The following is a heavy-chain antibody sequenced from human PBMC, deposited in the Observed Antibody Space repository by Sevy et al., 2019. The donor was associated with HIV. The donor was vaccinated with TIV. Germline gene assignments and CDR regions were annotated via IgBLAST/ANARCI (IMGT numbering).Heavy chain of an antibody. J-gene: IGHJ4*02. CDR1: GGSISSGSHY. Sequence: SETLSLTCTVSGGSISSGSHYCGWIRQPPGKGLEWIGSIYFSGGTNYNPSLKSRVTISVDTSKNQFSLKQSSVTAADTAVYYCARHGGVSFYYDSSGPTPRGGYFDSWGQGTLVTVSS. CDR3: ARHGGVSFYYDSSGPTPRGGYFDS. CDR2: IYFSGGT. V-gene: IGHV4-39*01. D-gene: IGHD3-22*01.